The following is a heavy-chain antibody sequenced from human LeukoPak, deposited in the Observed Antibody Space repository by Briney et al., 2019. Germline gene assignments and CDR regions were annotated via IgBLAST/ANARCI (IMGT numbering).Heavy chain of an antibody. CDR2: IGGRDGST. CDR3: AKGHYYGSGSLDY. CDR1: GLTFSGNG. Sequence: GGSLSLSCAAPGLTFSGNGMSWARQPPGKGREWVSAIGGRDGSTYYADSVKGRFTISRDNSKNTLYVQMNSLRAEDTAVYYCAKGHYYGSGSLDYWGQGTLVTVSS. J-gene: IGHJ4*02. D-gene: IGHD3-10*01. V-gene: IGHV3-23*01.